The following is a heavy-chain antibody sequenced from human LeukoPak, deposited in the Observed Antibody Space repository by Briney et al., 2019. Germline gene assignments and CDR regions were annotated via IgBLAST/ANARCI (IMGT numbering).Heavy chain of an antibody. CDR3: ARDNRHYDFWSGYYFLQGHGMDV. CDR1: GYTFTSYG. CDR2: ISAYNGNT. D-gene: IGHD3-3*01. J-gene: IGHJ6*02. Sequence: ASVKVSCKASGYTFTSYGISWVRQAPGQGLEWMGWISAYNGNTNYAQKPQGRVTMTTDTSTSTAYMELRSLRSDDTAVYYCARDNRHYDFWSGYYFLQGHGMDVWGQGTTVTVSS. V-gene: IGHV1-18*01.